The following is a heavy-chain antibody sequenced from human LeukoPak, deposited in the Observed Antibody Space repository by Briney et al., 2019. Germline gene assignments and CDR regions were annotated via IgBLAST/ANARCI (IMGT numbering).Heavy chain of an antibody. CDR1: GGSISSGGYY. D-gene: IGHD3-3*01. Sequence: SETLSLTCTVSGGSISSGGYYWSWIRQPPGKGLEWIGYIYHSGSTYYNPSLKSRVTISVDRSKNQFSLKLSSVTAADTAVYYCARDDDFWYLWGQGTLVTVSS. CDR3: ARDDDFWYL. V-gene: IGHV4-30-2*01. CDR2: IYHSGST. J-gene: IGHJ4*02.